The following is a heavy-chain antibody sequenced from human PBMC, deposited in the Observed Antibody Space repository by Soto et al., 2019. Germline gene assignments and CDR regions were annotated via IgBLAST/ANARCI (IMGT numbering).Heavy chain of an antibody. CDR2: IKQDGSEK. D-gene: IGHD2-2*01. CDR1: GFTFSSYW. Sequence: GGPLRLSCAASGFTFSSYWMSWVRQAPRKGLEWVANIKQDGSEKYYVDSVKGRFTISRDNAKNSLYLQMNSLRAEDTAVYYCARCDIVVVPAAMVPLYYWGQGTLVTVSS. V-gene: IGHV3-7*03. CDR3: ARCDIVVVPAAMVPLYY. J-gene: IGHJ4*02.